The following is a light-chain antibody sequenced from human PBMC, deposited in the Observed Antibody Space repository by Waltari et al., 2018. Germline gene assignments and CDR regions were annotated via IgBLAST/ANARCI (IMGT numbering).Light chain of an antibody. Sequence: QSVLTQPPSASGAPGQEVSISCSGGSTTITNYVFWYQQFPGTAPKLVVYQDYARPSGVPDRFSASKSGTSASLALSGLRSDDEADYYCATWDDSLNGWVFGGGTKLTVL. CDR2: QDY. CDR1: STTITNY. J-gene: IGLJ3*02. V-gene: IGLV1-47*01. CDR3: ATWDDSLNGWV.